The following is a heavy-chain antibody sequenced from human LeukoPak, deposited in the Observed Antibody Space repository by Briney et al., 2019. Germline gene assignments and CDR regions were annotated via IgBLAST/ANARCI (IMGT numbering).Heavy chain of an antibody. Sequence: PSETLSLTCTVSGYSISSGYYWGWIRPPPGKRLEWIGSIYHSGSTYYNPSLKSRVTISVDTSKNQFSLKLSSVTAADTAVYYCARVKIDAFDIWGQGTMVTVSS. CDR2: IYHSGST. V-gene: IGHV4-38-2*02. CDR1: GYSISSGYY. J-gene: IGHJ3*02. CDR3: ARVKIDAFDI.